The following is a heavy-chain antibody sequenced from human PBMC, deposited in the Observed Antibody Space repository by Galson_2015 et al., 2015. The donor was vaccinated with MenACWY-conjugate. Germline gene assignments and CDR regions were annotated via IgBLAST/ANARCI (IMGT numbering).Heavy chain of an antibody. Sequence: SLRLSCAASGFTFSSYAMNWVRQAPGKGLEWVSAISGSGGSTYYADSVKGRFTISRDNSKNTLYLLMISLGAEDTAVYYCAQDRALYYFGSGSSIFDYWGQGTLVTVSS. J-gene: IGHJ4*02. CDR1: GFTFSSYA. CDR3: AQDRALYYFGSGSSIFDY. CDR2: ISGSGGST. V-gene: IGHV3-23*01. D-gene: IGHD3-10*01.